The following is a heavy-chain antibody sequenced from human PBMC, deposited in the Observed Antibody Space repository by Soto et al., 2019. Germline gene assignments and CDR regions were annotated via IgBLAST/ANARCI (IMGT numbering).Heavy chain of an antibody. J-gene: IGHJ4*02. CDR1: GFTFSSYA. V-gene: IGHV3-23*01. CDR3: AKDLEGGSFYPNPIDY. Sequence: GGSLRLSCAASGFTFSSYAMSWVRQAPGKGLEWVSAISGSGGSTYYADSVKGRFTISRDNSKNTLYLQMNSLRAEDTAVYYCAKDLEGGSFYPNPIDYWGQRTLVTVSS. CDR2: ISGSGGST. D-gene: IGHD1-26*01.